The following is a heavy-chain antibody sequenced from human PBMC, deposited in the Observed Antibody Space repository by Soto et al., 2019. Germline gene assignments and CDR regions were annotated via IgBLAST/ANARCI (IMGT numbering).Heavy chain of an antibody. D-gene: IGHD2-21*02. V-gene: IGHV4-30-4*08. J-gene: IGHJ6*02. Sequence: QVQLQQSGPGLVEPSQTLSLTCAVSGGSISSEYFHWTWIRQSPGKGLEWIGYIHYTGSIMYNPSFKSRLTMAVDPTKNQFSLQLTSVTAADTAVYFCAREDDGGDRDYYGLDVWGQGTTVTVSS. CDR1: GGSISSEYFH. CDR3: AREDDGGDRDYYGLDV. CDR2: IHYTGSI.